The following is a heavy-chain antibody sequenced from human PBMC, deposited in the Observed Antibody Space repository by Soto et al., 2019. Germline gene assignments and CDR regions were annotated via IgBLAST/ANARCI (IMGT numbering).Heavy chain of an antibody. CDR1: GGSITSGGSF. CDR3: VRHPSVWLWAHS. J-gene: IGHJ5*01. V-gene: IGHV4-39*01. Sequence: SETLSVTCTVSGGSITSGGSFWSWIRQHPGKGPEWIAFIGYSGATSYNPSLASRVTISADTYKNQFSLKLSSMTAADTAVYYCVRHPSVWLWAHSLGHAPLVTAPQ. D-gene: IGHD3-22*01. CDR2: IGYSGAT.